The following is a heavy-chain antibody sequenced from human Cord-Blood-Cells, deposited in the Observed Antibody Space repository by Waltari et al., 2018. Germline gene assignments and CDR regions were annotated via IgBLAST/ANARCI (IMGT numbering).Heavy chain of an antibody. V-gene: IGHV1-69*12. Sequence: QVQRVQSGAEVQKPGSSVKVSCKASAGPFSSDAIAWVRQAPGQGLEWMGGIISIFSTANHAQKFQGRVTMTADESTSTAYMELSSLRSEDTAVYYCARDQYCGGDCYAFDIWGQGTMVTVSS. D-gene: IGHD2-21*02. CDR1: AGPFSSDA. CDR2: IISIFSTA. CDR3: ARDQYCGGDCYAFDI. J-gene: IGHJ3*02.